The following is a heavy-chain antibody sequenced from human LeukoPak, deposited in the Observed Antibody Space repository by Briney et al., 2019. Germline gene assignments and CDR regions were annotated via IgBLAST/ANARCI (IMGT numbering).Heavy chain of an antibody. CDR2: IWYDGSDE. J-gene: IGHJ4*02. Sequence: GRSLRLSCAASGFTFSSYGMHWVRQAPGKGLEWVAVIWYDGSDEYYADSVKGRFTISRDNSKNTLYLQMNSLRAEDTAVYYCAKGGYDYVEIGYFDYWGQGTLVTVSS. CDR1: GFTFSSYG. CDR3: AKGGYDYVEIGYFDY. D-gene: IGHD5-12*01. V-gene: IGHV3-33*06.